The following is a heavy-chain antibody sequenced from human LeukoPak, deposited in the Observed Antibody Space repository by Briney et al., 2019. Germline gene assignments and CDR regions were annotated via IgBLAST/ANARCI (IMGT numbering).Heavy chain of an antibody. CDR2: ITWHNGFI. V-gene: IGHV3-9*01. J-gene: IGHJ4*02. Sequence: GRSLRLSCAASGFTFDDYAMHWVRQAPGKGLEWVSGITWHNGFIEYADSVKGRFTISRDNAKNSLILQMNSLRPEDTALYYCAKVRSLSLAATEPLDYWGQGTLVTVSS. CDR3: AKVRSLSLAATEPLDY. CDR1: GFTFDDYA. D-gene: IGHD6-6*01.